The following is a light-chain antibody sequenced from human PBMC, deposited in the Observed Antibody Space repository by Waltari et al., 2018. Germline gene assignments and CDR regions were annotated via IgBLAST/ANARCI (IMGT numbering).Light chain of an antibody. V-gene: IGKV3-15*01. CDR2: GAF. Sequence: EIVMTQSPATLSASPGERATLSCRASQSVSSNLAWYQQKPGQAPRPLIYGAFTRPTVIPARFSGSGAGTEFTLTISSLQSEDFAVYYCQQYNNWPPFTFGPGTKVDGK. J-gene: IGKJ3*01. CDR3: QQYNNWPPFT. CDR1: QSVSSN.